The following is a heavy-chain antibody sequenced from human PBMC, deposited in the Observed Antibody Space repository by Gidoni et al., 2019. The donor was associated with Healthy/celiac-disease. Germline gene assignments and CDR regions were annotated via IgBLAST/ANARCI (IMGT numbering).Heavy chain of an antibody. J-gene: IGHJ4*02. CDR1: GFTFSSYA. CDR2: ISGSGGST. Sequence: EVQLLESGGGLVQPGGSLRLSCAASGFTFSSYAMSWVRQAPGKGLEWVSAISGSGGSTYYADSVKGRFTISRDNSKNTLYLQMNSLRAEDTAVYYCAKDNLAPRRVAPRYDSSGYYYEYWGQGTLVTVSS. D-gene: IGHD3-22*01. CDR3: AKDNLAPRRVAPRYDSSGYYYEY. V-gene: IGHV3-23*01.